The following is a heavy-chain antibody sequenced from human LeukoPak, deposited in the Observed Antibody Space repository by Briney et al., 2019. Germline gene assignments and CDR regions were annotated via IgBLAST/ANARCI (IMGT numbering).Heavy chain of an antibody. Sequence: GASVKVSCKASGYTFTSYYMHWVRQAPGQGLEWMGILNPSGGSTSYAQKFQGRVTMTRDSSTSTVYMELSSLRSEDTAVYYCARSRGGTPHYWGQGTLVTVSS. CDR1: GYTFTSYY. V-gene: IGHV1-46*01. CDR3: ARSRGGTPHY. D-gene: IGHD3-16*01. CDR2: LNPSGGST. J-gene: IGHJ4*02.